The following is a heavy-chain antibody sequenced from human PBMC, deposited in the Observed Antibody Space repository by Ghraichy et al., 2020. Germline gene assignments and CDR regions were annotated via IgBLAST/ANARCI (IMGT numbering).Heavy chain of an antibody. Sequence: GGSLRLSCAGSGFTFSDYCMIWVRLTPRKGLEWVSRIAGNRTIISYLDSVKGRFTISRDNAKNTVYLQMSSLRAEDTGLYYCTRDHTSLDFSNEYYSEDFDLWGQGTMAMGSS. CDR3: TRDHTSLDFSNEYYSEDFDL. J-gene: IGHJ3*01. V-gene: IGHV3-74*01. CDR1: GFTFSDYC. CDR2: IAGNRTII. D-gene: IGHD3-3*01.